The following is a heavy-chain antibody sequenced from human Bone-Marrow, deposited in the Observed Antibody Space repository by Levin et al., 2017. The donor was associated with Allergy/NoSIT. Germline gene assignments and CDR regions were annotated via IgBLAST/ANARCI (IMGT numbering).Heavy chain of an antibody. CDR1: GGSISRYY. Sequence: PSETLSLTCTVSGGSISRYYWNWIRQPPGKGLEWIGHIYNSGSTKYNPSLKSRVTILVDTSKNQFSLKLSSVTAADTAVYHCARDGSGSYFNWFDPWGRGTLVTVSS. V-gene: IGHV4-59*01. CDR3: ARDGSGSYFNWFDP. J-gene: IGHJ5*02. D-gene: IGHD1-26*01. CDR2: IYNSGST.